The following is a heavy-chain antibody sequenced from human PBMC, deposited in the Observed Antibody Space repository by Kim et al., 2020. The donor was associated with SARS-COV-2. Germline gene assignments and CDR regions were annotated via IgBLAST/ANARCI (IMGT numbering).Heavy chain of an antibody. V-gene: IGHV3-33*05. CDR3: ARDKVYSSSWYYFDY. D-gene: IGHD6-13*01. J-gene: IGHJ4*01. CDR1: GFTFSSYG. Sequence: GGSLRLSCAASGFTFSSYGMHWVRQAPGKGLEWVAVISYDGSNKYYADSVKGRFTISRDNSKNTLYLQMNSLRAEDTAVYYCARDKVYSSSWYYFDYWG. CDR2: ISYDGSNK.